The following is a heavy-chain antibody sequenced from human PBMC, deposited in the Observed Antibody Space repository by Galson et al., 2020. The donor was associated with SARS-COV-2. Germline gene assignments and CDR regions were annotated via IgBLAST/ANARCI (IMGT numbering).Heavy chain of an antibody. J-gene: IGHJ6*03. V-gene: IGHV7-4-1*02. CDR1: RYTFTTYA. Sequence: ASVKVSCKASRYTFTTYAMNWVRQAPGQGLEWMGWINTNTGNPTYAQGFPGRFVFSLDTSVSTAYLQISSLKAEDTAVYYCARAEEGIVVVPAAIGRDYYYYMDVWGKGTTVTVSS. D-gene: IGHD2-2*01. CDR3: ARAEEGIVVVPAAIGRDYYYYMDV. CDR2: INTNTGNP.